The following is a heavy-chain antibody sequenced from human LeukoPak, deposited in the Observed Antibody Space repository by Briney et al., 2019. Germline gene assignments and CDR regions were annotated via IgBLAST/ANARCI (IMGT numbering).Heavy chain of an antibody. Sequence: PGGSLRLSCAASGFTFSSYGMHWVRQAPGKGLEWVAVIWYDGSNKYYADSVKGRFTISRDNSKNTLYLQMNSLRSDDTAVYYCARSGLRFLEWSTSHNWFDPWGQGTLVTVSS. CDR3: ARSGLRFLEWSTSHNWFDP. CDR1: GFTFSSYG. V-gene: IGHV3-33*01. J-gene: IGHJ5*02. CDR2: IWYDGSNK. D-gene: IGHD3-3*01.